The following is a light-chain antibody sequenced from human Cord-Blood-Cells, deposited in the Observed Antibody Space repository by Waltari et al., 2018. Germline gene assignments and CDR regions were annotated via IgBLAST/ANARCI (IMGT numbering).Light chain of an antibody. CDR1: QSVSSN. V-gene: IGKV3-15*01. Sequence: EIVMTQSPATLSVSPGERATLSCRASQSVSSNLAWYQQKPGQAPRPLIYGASTRATGIPARFSGSGSGTEFTLTISSLQSEDCAVYYCQQYNNWPPLTFGGGTKVEIK. J-gene: IGKJ4*01. CDR3: QQYNNWPPLT. CDR2: GAS.